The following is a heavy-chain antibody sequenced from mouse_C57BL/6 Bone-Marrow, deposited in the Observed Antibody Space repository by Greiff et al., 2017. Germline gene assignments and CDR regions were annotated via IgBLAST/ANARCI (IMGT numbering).Heavy chain of an antibody. CDR3: AIDEEGYYFDY. CDR2: IHPSDSDT. V-gene: IGHV1-74*01. CDR1: GYTFTSYW. D-gene: IGHD3-2*02. J-gene: IGHJ2*01. Sequence: QVQLQQPGAELVKPGASVKVSCKASGYTFTSYWMHWVKQRPGQGLEWIGRIHPSDSDTNYNQKFKGKATLTVAKSSSTAYMQLSSLTSEDSAVYYCAIDEEGYYFDYWGQGTTLTVSS.